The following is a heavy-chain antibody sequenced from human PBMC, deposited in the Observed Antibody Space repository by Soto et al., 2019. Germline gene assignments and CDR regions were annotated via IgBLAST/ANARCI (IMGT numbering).Heavy chain of an antibody. CDR3: ARAVARGVTTLNSYYYYGMDV. CDR1: GGSISSYY. CDR2: IYTSGST. Sequence: LSLTCTVSGGSISSYYWSWIRQPAGKGLEWIGRIYTSGSTNYNPSLKSRVTTSVDTSKNQFSLKLSSVTAADTAVYYCARAVARGVTTLNSYYYYGMDVWGQGTTVTVSS. V-gene: IGHV4-4*07. J-gene: IGHJ6*02. D-gene: IGHD4-17*01.